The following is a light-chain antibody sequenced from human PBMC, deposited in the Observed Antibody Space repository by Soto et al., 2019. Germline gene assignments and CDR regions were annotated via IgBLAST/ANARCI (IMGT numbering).Light chain of an antibody. CDR3: QQYGTSPWT. J-gene: IGKJ1*01. V-gene: IGKV3-20*01. Sequence: ENVLTQSPGTLSLSPGERATLSCRASLSVRSNYLAWYQQKPGQAPRLLIYDASSRATGIPDRFSGSGSGTDFTLTISRLEPADFADYYCQQYGTSPWTFGQGTKVEIK. CDR2: DAS. CDR1: LSVRSNY.